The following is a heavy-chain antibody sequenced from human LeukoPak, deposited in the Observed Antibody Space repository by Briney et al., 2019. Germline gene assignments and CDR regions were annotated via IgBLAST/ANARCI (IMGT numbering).Heavy chain of an antibody. CDR2: INHSGST. Sequence: SETLSLTCAVYGGSFSGYYWSWIRQPPGKGLEWIGEINHSGSTNYNPSLKSRVTISVDTSKNQFSLKLSSVTAADTAVYYCASFWSGYSLYYFDYWGQGTLVTASS. CDR3: ASFWSGYSLYYFDY. V-gene: IGHV4-34*01. D-gene: IGHD3-3*01. CDR1: GGSFSGYY. J-gene: IGHJ4*02.